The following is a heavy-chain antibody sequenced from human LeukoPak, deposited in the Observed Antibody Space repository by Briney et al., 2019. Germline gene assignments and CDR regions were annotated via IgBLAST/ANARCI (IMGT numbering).Heavy chain of an antibody. D-gene: IGHD5-18*01. V-gene: IGHV3-48*02. CDR1: GFTFSAYA. CDR2: ISSSDNTI. CDR3: ARVHRGYSYGRLDY. Sequence: PGGSLRLSCEASGFTFSAYAMTWVRQAPGKGLEWVSYISSSDNTIHYADSVKGRFTISRDNAKNSLYLEMNSLRDEDTAVYYCARVHRGYSYGRLDYWGQGTLVTVSS. J-gene: IGHJ4*02.